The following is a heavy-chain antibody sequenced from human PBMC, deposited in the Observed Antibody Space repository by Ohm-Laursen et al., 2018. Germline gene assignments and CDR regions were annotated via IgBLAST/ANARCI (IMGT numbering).Heavy chain of an antibody. Sequence: SDTLSLTCSISGDSISSYYWTWIRQPAGKGLEWIGRISTSGRSNYNPSLKSRVTMLVDTSKNQFSLKLNSVTAADTAVYYCARVSAAGYNWFDPWGQGTLVTVSS. D-gene: IGHD6-13*01. CDR3: ARVSAAGYNWFDP. J-gene: IGHJ5*02. CDR2: ISTSGRS. V-gene: IGHV4-4*07. CDR1: GDSISSYY.